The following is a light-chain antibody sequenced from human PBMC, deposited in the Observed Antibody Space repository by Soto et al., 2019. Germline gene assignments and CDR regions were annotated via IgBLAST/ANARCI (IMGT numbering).Light chain of an antibody. J-gene: IGKJ1*01. CDR3: EQHNTGTPGGT. CDR1: QGISSW. V-gene: IGKV1-5*01. CDR2: DAS. Sequence: DIQMTQSPSSCSASVVDRVTITVLASQGISSWLAWYQQKPGKAPKLLIYDASSLESGVPSRFSGSGSGTEFTLTISSLQPDDFETYCWEQHNTGTPGGTFSQRTEVEIK.